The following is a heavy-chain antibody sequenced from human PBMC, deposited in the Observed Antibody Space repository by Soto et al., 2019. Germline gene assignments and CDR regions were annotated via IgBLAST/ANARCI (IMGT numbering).Heavy chain of an antibody. CDR1: GYTFSSFG. CDR2: ISSYNDDK. D-gene: IGHD2-15*01. J-gene: IGHJ4*02. Sequence: ASVKVSCKTTGYTFSSFGVSWVRQAPGHGLEWVGWISSYNDDKKYAQKFQGRVTITKDTSTNTAYMELRSLTSDDTGVYYCARDLLSETWQKNYLEFWGQGTPVTVSS. V-gene: IGHV1-18*01. CDR3: ARDLLSETWQKNYLEF.